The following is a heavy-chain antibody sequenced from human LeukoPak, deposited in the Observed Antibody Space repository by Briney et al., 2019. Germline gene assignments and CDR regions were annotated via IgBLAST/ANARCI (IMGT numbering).Heavy chain of an antibody. CDR3: AKDIAGTGYYYGMDV. CDR1: GFTFSNYA. Sequence: GGSLRLSCAASGFTFSNYAMSWVRQAPGKGLEWVSAISGSDGRTYYADSGKGRFTISRDNAKNSLYLQMNSLRAEDTALYYCAKDIAGTGYYYGMDVWGQGTTVTVSS. CDR2: ISGSDGRT. D-gene: IGHD7-27*01. J-gene: IGHJ6*02. V-gene: IGHV3-23*01.